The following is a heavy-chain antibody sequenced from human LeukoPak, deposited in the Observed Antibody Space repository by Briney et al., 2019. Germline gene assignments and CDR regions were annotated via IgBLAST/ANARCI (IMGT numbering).Heavy chain of an antibody. D-gene: IGHD3-10*01. Sequence: PGGSLRLSCAASGFTVGSNYMNGLRQAQGKGFEWVSSIYGGGSTDYADSVKGRFIISRDSSKNAVYLQMNSLRSADTAVYYCAGNNYASGTFLVYWGQGTLVTVSS. CDR1: GFTVGSNY. V-gene: IGHV3-66*02. J-gene: IGHJ4*02. CDR2: IYGGGST. CDR3: AGNNYASGTFLVY.